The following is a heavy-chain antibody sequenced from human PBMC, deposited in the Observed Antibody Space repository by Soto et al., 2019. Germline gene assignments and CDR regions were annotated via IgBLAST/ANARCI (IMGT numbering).Heavy chain of an antibody. CDR2: INNDGSVS. CDR3: ARGDCGGGTCYSLAGSFYYDMDV. D-gene: IGHD2-15*01. Sequence: EVQLVESGGGLVQPGGSLRLSCVASGFTFSNYWMYWVRQAPGAGLVWVSRINNDGSVSSYADSVKGRLTISRDNVKNTLELQMASLRAEDTAVYYCARGDCGGGTCYSLAGSFYYDMDVWGKGTTVTVFS. J-gene: IGHJ6*03. CDR1: GFTFSNYW. V-gene: IGHV3-74*01.